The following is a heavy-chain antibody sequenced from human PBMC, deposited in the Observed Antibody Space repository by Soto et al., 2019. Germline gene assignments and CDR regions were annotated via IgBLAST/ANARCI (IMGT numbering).Heavy chain of an antibody. V-gene: IGHV3-66*01. CDR2: IYSGGST. CDR1: GFTVSSNY. J-gene: IGHJ4*02. Sequence: PSETLSLSCAASGFTVSSNYMSWVRQAPGKGLEWVSVIYSGGSTYYADSVKGRFTISRDNSKNTLYLQMNSLRAEDTAVYYCGRDLGVWGQGTLVTVSS. CDR3: GRDLGV.